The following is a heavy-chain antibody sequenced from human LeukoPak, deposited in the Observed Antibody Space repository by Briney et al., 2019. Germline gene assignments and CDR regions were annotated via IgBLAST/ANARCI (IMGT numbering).Heavy chain of an antibody. CDR1: GFTFSSYG. CDR2: ISYDGTYK. D-gene: IGHD3-22*01. Sequence: PGRSLRLSCAASGFTFSSYGMHWVRQAPGKGLEWVAVISYDGTYKYFANSVKGRFTISRDNSKNTLYLQMNSLRAEDTAVYYCARDWYYYDSSGYYFPFDYWGQGTLVTVSS. J-gene: IGHJ4*02. V-gene: IGHV3-30*03. CDR3: ARDWYYYDSSGYYFPFDY.